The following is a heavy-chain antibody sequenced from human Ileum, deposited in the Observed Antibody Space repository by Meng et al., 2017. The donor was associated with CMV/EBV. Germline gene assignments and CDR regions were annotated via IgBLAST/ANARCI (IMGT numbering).Heavy chain of an antibody. CDR1: DGSLSSYN. D-gene: IGHD2-2*01. CDR3: AREKSSRTSSTCYGVDS. J-gene: IGHJ4*02. CDR2: IHTSGTT. V-gene: IGHV4-4*07. Sequence: HGHPQESGPGLVKPSEPLSLPCMVSDGSLSSYNWCWFRQSAGKGLEWIGRIHTSGTTNYNPSLKSRVTLSLVTSKDQFSLKLTSVTAADTAVFYCAREKSSRTSSTCYGVDSWGQGTLVTVSS.